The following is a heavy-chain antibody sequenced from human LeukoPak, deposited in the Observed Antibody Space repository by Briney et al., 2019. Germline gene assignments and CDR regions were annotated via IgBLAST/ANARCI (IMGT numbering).Heavy chain of an antibody. J-gene: IGHJ4*02. CDR3: ARDVSMTDPWFGELLPDY. Sequence: GGSLRLSCAASGFTFSNYWMTWVRQAPGKGLEWVANIKQDGSEKYYVDSVKGRFTISRDNAKNSLYLQMNSLRAEDTAVYYCARDVSMTDPWFGELLPDYWGQGTLVTVSS. CDR2: IKQDGSEK. CDR1: GFTFSNYW. V-gene: IGHV3-7*01. D-gene: IGHD3-10*01.